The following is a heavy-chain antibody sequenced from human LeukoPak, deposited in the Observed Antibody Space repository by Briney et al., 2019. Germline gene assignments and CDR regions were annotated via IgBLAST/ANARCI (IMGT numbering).Heavy chain of an antibody. Sequence: GGSLRLSCAASGFTFSDYYMSWIRQAPGKGLEWVSYISSSGSTIYYADSVKGRFTISRDNAKNSLYLQMNSLRAEDTAVHYCARAVHMAAAAGTFFDYWGQGTLVTVSS. CDR3: ARAVHMAAAAGTFFDY. CDR1: GFTFSDYY. CDR2: ISSSGSTI. D-gene: IGHD6-13*01. J-gene: IGHJ4*02. V-gene: IGHV3-11*01.